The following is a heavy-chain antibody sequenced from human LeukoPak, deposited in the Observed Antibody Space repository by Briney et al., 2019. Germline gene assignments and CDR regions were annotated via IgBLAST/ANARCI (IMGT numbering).Heavy chain of an antibody. Sequence: PSETLSLTCTVSGGSISGYYWSWIWQPPGKGLEWIGYIFHTGSVNYHPSLKSRVTMSVDTSKNQFSLNLYSMTAADTAVYYCVRQPYLGGAYYFDFWGQGTLVSVSS. J-gene: IGHJ4*02. CDR3: VRQPYLGGAYYFDF. V-gene: IGHV4-59*08. D-gene: IGHD2-21*01. CDR2: IFHTGSV. CDR1: GGSISGYY.